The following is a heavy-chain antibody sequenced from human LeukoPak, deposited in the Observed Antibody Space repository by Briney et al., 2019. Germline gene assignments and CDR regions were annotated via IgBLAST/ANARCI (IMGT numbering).Heavy chain of an antibody. CDR3: ARAFGGAYY. Sequence: PSETLSLTCTVSGGSISSSSYYWGWIRQPPGKGLEWIGSIYYSGSTYYNPSLKSRVTISVDTSKNQFSLKLSSVTAADTAVYYCARAFGGAYYWGQGTLVTVSS. CDR2: IYYSGST. V-gene: IGHV4-39*01. CDR1: GGSISSSSYY. J-gene: IGHJ4*02. D-gene: IGHD3-10*01.